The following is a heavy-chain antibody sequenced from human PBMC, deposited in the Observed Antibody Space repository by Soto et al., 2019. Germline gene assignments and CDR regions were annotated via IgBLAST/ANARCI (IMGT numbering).Heavy chain of an antibody. CDR1: GDSVSSGSHH. CDR3: ARDLVAIGGRVYAFDL. CDR2: IYFTGRT. Sequence: QVQLQESGPGLVRPSETLSLTCTVAGDSVSSGSHHWNWIGQAPGKGLEWIGSIYFTGRTTPKPSLKSRVTISVDTSKNHLSLNLTSVTAADTAVYYWARDLVAIGGRVYAFDLWGQGTMVTVSS. J-gene: IGHJ3*01. V-gene: IGHV4-61*03. D-gene: IGHD2-21*01.